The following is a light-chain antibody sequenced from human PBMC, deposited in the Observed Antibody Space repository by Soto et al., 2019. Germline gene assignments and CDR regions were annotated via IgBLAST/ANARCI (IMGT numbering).Light chain of an antibody. V-gene: IGLV1-47*01. CDR2: HNY. Sequence: QAVVTQAPSASGTPGQRVTISCSGSSYNIGSDFVSWYQPLPGTAPKLLIYHNYQRPSGVPDRFSGYKSVTSASLAISDLRSEDEAHAYCSPWDDSLSSYVFGAGTKLTVL. CDR3: SPWDDSLSSYV. J-gene: IGLJ1*01. CDR1: SYNIGSDF.